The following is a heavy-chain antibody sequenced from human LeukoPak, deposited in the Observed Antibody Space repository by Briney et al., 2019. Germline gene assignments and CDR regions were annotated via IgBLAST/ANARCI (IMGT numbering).Heavy chain of an antibody. J-gene: IGHJ3*02. D-gene: IGHD6-19*01. CDR1: GFTFSSYG. CDR2: ISGSGGST. V-gene: IGHV3-23*01. Sequence: GGSLRLSCAASGFTFSSYGMSWVRQAPGKGLEWVSAISGSGGSTYYADSVKGRFTISRDNSKNTLYLQMNSLRAEDTAVYYCAKGNSSGWDAFDIWGQGTMVTVSS. CDR3: AKGNSSGWDAFDI.